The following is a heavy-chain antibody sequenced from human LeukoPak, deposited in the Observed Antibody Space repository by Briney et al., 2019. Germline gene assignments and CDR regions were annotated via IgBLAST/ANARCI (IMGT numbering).Heavy chain of an antibody. J-gene: IGHJ6*02. V-gene: IGHV3-11*01. D-gene: IGHD2-2*02. CDR3: ARGVSGYCSSTSCYIHYGMDV. Sequence: PGGSLRLSCAASGFTFSDYYMSWIRQAPGKGLEWVSYISSSGSTIYYADSVKGRFTISRDNAKNSLYLQMNSLRAEDTAVYYCARGVSGYCSSTSCYIHYGMDVWGQGPRSPSP. CDR1: GFTFSDYY. CDR2: ISSSGSTI.